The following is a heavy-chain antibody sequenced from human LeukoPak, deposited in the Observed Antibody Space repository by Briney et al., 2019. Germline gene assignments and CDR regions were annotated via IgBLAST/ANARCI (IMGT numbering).Heavy chain of an antibody. J-gene: IGHJ4*02. D-gene: IGHD4/OR15-4a*01. CDR1: EFVFSDYY. Sequence: GGSLRLSCAASEFVFSDYYMSWIRQAPGKGLEWVSYISDSGSTIYYADSVKGRFTISRDNSKNTLYLQMNSLRAEDTAVYYCAKARGATYGTYYFDYWGQGTLVTVSS. V-gene: IGHV3-11*01. CDR3: AKARGATYGTYYFDY. CDR2: ISDSGSTI.